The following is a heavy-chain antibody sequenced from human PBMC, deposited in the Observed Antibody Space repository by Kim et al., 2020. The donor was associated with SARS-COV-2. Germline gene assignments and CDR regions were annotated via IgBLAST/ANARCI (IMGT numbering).Heavy chain of an antibody. Sequence: GGSLRLSCAASGFTFSSYAMSWVRQAPGKGLEWVSAISGSGGSTYYADSVKGRFTISRDNSKNTLYLQMNSLRAEDTAVYYCAKGSIVVVVAATDYWGQGTLVTVSS. CDR1: GFTFSSYA. D-gene: IGHD2-15*01. V-gene: IGHV3-23*01. CDR3: AKGSIVVVVAATDY. CDR2: ISGSGGST. J-gene: IGHJ4*02.